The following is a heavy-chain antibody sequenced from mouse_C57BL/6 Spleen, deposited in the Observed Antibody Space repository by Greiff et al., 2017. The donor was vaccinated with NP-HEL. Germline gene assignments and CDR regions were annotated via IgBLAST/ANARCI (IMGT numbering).Heavy chain of an antibody. V-gene: IGHV1-19*01. CDR2: INPYNGGT. CDR1: GYTFTDYY. D-gene: IGHD1-1*01. J-gene: IGHJ2*01. Sequence: EVQLQQSGPVLVKPGASVKMSCKASGYTFTDYYMNWVKQSHGKSLEWIGVINPYNGGTSYNQKFKGKATLTVDKSSSTAYMELNSLKSEDSAVYYCARRGITTDYFDYWGQGTTLTVSS. CDR3: ARRGITTDYFDY.